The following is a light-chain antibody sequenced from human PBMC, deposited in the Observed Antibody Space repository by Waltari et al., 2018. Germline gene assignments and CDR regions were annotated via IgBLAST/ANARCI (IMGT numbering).Light chain of an antibody. CDR3: QQYYSTPWT. V-gene: IGKV4-1*01. Sequence: DIVMTQSPDSLAVSLGETATINCKLSESVLWSPNNENYIAEYQQEPGQPPKLLIYWASTRESGVPDRFSGSGSGTDFTLTISSLQDEDVAVYYCQQYYSTPWTFGQGTKVEIK. J-gene: IGKJ1*01. CDR1: ESVLWSPNNENY. CDR2: WAS.